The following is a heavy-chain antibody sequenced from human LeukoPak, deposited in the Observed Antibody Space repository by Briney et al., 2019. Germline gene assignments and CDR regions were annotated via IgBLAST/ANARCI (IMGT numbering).Heavy chain of an antibody. CDR2: ISSSSTI. J-gene: IGHJ4*02. CDR3: ARDRTYSNYERSFDY. Sequence: GGSLRLSCAASGFIFSNYGINWVRQAPGKGLEWVSYISSSSTIYYADSVKGRFTISRDNAKNSLYLQVNSLRDEDTAVYYCARDRTYSNYERSFDYWGQGTLVTVSS. CDR1: GFIFSNYG. V-gene: IGHV3-48*02. D-gene: IGHD4-11*01.